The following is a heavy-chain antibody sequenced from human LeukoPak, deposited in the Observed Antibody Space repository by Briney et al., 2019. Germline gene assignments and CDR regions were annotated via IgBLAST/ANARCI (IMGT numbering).Heavy chain of an antibody. J-gene: IGHJ4*02. CDR2: LHADGVEQ. CDR1: GFSLSGYW. D-gene: IGHD5-18*01. V-gene: IGHV3-7*01. CDR3: AGGGYSFDY. Sequence: GGSLRLSCAASGFSLSGYWMTWVRQAPGKGLEWVARLHADGVEQNYVDSVTGRFTMSRDNAKNSLDLQMNSLRVEDTAVYYCAGGGYSFDYLGQGTLVAVSS.